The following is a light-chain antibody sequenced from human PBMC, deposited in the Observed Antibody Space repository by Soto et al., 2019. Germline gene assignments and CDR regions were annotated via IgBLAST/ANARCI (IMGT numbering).Light chain of an antibody. CDR2: DAP. J-gene: IGKJ1*01. Sequence: EIVMTQSPATLSVSPGERATLSCRASQRVSRNLAWYQQKPGQAPRLLIYDAPTRATGIPDRFSGSGSETEFTLTISSLQSEDYAIYYCQQYNNWPPWTFGQGTKVDIK. V-gene: IGKV3-15*01. CDR1: QRVSRN. CDR3: QQYNNWPPWT.